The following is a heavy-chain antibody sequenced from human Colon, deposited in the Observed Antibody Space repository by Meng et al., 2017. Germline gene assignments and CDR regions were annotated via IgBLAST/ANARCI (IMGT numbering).Heavy chain of an antibody. V-gene: IGHV3-23*01. CDR3: AKSSYGFSYGKIDY. Sequence: GESLKISCAASGFTFSNSAMNWVRQAPGKGLEWVSSIIRSGGSTYYADSVKGRFTISRDNSKNTLYLQMNSLRAEDTAVYYCAKSSYGFSYGKIDYWGQGTLVTVSS. D-gene: IGHD5-18*01. CDR2: IIRSGGST. CDR1: GFTFSNSA. J-gene: IGHJ4*02.